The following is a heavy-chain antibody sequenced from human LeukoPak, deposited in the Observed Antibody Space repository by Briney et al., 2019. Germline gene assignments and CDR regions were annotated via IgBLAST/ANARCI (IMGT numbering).Heavy chain of an antibody. D-gene: IGHD2-2*01. V-gene: IGHV1-2*02. Sequence: ASVKVSCKASGGTFSSYAISWVRQAPGQGLEWMGWINPNSGGTNYAQKFQGRVTMTRDTSISTAYMELSRLRSDDTAVYYCARESAFVVVPAAIEYYFDYWGQGTLVTVSS. CDR2: INPNSGGT. J-gene: IGHJ4*02. CDR1: GGTFSSYA. CDR3: ARESAFVVVPAAIEYYFDY.